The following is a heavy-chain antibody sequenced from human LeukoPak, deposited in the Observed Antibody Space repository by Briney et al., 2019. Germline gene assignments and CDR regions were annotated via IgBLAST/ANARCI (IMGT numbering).Heavy chain of an antibody. CDR3: AKDFSVASSGLWFGELPNLTFDY. CDR1: GFTFSNYA. J-gene: IGHJ4*02. V-gene: IGHV3-23*01. D-gene: IGHD3-10*01. CDR2: LSGSGGGT. Sequence: PGGSLRLSCAASGFTFSNYAMSWVRQAPGKGLEWVSGLSGSGGGTYYADSVKGRFTISRDNSKNTLYLQMNSLRADDTAVYYCAKDFSVASSGLWFGELPNLTFDYWGQGTLVTVSS.